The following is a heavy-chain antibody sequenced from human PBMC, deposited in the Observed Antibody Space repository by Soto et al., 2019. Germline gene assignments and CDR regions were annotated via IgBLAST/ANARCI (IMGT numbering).Heavy chain of an antibody. V-gene: IGHV4-61*01. Sequence: ETLSLTGTVPGGSFKSRSYYWSWFRLPPGKGLEGIGHVYHTGRTSYSPSLKSRVFISMDTSKNQSSLDLDSVTAADTAVYFCARDFDYFDSWGQGTPVTVSS. J-gene: IGHJ4*02. CDR3: ARDFDYFDS. D-gene: IGHD3-3*01. CDR2: VYHTGRT. CDR1: GGSFKSRSYY.